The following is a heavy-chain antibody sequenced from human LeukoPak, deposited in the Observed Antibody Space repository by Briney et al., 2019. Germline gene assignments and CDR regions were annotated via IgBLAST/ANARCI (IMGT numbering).Heavy chain of an antibody. D-gene: IGHD3-10*01. CDR1: GYSISSGYY. V-gene: IGHV4-61*01. J-gene: IGHJ4*02. CDR2: IYYSGST. CDR3: AKDLSKGLLYRRGMYYFDY. Sequence: PSETLSLTCTVSGYSISSGYYWGWIRPPPGKGLEWIGYIYYSGSTNYNPSLKSRVTISVDTSKNQFSLKLSSVTAADTAVYYCAKDLSKGLLYRRGMYYFDYWGQGTLVTVSS.